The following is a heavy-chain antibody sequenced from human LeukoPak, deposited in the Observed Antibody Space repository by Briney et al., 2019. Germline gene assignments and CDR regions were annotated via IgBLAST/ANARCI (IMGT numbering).Heavy chain of an antibody. CDR1: GASISNYY. CDR3: ARSFDYYSSGYYPYYFDY. D-gene: IGHD3-22*01. CDR2: IYYSGST. J-gene: IGHJ4*02. Sequence: PSETLSLTCTVSGASISNYYWSWIRQSPGKGLEWIGHIYYSGSTNHNPSLKNRVTISVDKSKNQFSLKLNSVTAADTAVYYCARSFDYYSSGYYPYYFDYWGQGTLVTVSS. V-gene: IGHV4-59*12.